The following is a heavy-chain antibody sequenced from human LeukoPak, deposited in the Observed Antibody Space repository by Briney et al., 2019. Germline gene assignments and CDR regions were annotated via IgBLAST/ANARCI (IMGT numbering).Heavy chain of an antibody. D-gene: IGHD2-15*01. CDR2: INHSGST. CDR1: GGSFSGYY. V-gene: IGHV4-34*01. Sequence: SETLSLTCAVYGGSFSGYYWSWIRQPPGKGLEWIGEINHSGSTNYNPSLKSRVTISVDTSKNQFSLKLSSVTAADTAAYYCARGVPAEYCSGGSCYQYYFDYWGQGTLVTVSS. CDR3: ARGVPAEYCSGGSCYQYYFDY. J-gene: IGHJ4*02.